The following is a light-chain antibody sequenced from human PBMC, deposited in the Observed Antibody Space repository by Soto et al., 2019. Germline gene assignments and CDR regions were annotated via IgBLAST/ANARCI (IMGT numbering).Light chain of an antibody. CDR3: GTWDSSLGGGV. CDR1: SSNIENNY. Sequence: QSALTQPPSVSAAPGQKVTISCSGSSSNIENNYVSWYQQLPGTAPKVLIYENNKRPSGIPDRFSGSKSGTSATLGITGLQTGDEADYYCGTWDSSLGGGVFGGGTKLTVL. J-gene: IGLJ3*02. V-gene: IGLV1-51*02. CDR2: ENN.